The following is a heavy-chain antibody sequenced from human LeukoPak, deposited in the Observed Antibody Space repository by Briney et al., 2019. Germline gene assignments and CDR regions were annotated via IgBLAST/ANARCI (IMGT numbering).Heavy chain of an antibody. V-gene: IGHV3-23*01. Sequence: GSLRLSCAASGFTFSSYAMSWVRQAPRKGLEWVSAISGSGGSTYYADSVKGRFTISRDNSKNTLYLQMNSLRAEDTAVYYCAKSPAYCGGDCYPTNFDYWGQGTLVTVSS. CDR3: AKSPAYCGGDCYPTNFDY. CDR1: GFTFSSYA. D-gene: IGHD2-21*02. J-gene: IGHJ4*02. CDR2: ISGSGGST.